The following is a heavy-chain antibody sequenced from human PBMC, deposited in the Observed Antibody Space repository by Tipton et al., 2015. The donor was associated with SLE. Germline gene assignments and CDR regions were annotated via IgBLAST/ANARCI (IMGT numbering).Heavy chain of an antibody. V-gene: IGHV3-33*08. J-gene: IGHJ5*02. CDR3: GNYAS. Sequence: SLRLSCAASGFTFSSYGMHWVRQAPGKGLEWVAVIWYDGSNKYYADSVKGRFTISRDNSKNTVYLEMKNLRVEDTASYYCGNYASWGQGTVVTVAS. CDR1: GFTFSSYG. D-gene: IGHD3-16*01. CDR2: IWYDGSNK.